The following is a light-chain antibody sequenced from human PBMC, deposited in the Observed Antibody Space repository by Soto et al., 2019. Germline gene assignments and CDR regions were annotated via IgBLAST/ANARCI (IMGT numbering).Light chain of an antibody. V-gene: IGKV3-11*01. CDR1: QSFRGL. CDR2: DAY. CDR3: QQRHMWPIT. J-gene: IGKJ5*01. Sequence: EVVLTQSPVTLSLSPGERATLSCRASQSFRGLLAWYQQKPGQAPRLLIYDAYNRATGIPPRVSGSGSGTDFTLTISSLEPEDSAVYDCQQRHMWPITFGQGTRLEIK.